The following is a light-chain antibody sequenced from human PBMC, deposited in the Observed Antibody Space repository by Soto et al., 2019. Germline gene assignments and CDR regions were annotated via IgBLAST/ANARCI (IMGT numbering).Light chain of an antibody. V-gene: IGKV3-15*01. J-gene: IGKJ5*01. CDR3: QQYNNWFSIT. CDR1: QSVSSN. Sequence: EIVMTQSPATLSVSPGERATLSCRASQSVSSNLAWYQQKPGQAPRLLIYGASTRATGNPAKFSGSGSGTDSTLTISSLPSEDFAVYYCQQYNNWFSITFGQGTRLEIK. CDR2: GAS.